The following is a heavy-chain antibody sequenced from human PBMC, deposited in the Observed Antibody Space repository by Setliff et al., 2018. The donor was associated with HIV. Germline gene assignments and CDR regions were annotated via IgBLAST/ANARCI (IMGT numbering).Heavy chain of an antibody. CDR2: NNLDSRAI. CDR3: AKDTRIVVVPDAFDI. Sequence: GGSLRLSCAASGFTFSSFAMNWVRQAPGKGLEWIAYNNLDSRAIYYADSVKGRFTISRDNSKNTLYLQMNSLRAEDTAVYYCAKDTRIVVVPDAFDIWGQGTMVTVSS. D-gene: IGHD3-22*01. CDR1: GFTFSSFA. J-gene: IGHJ3*02. V-gene: IGHV3-23*01.